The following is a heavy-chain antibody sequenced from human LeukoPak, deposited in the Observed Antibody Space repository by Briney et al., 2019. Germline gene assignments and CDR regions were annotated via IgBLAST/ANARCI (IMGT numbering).Heavy chain of an antibody. D-gene: IGHD3-16*01. CDR3: ARNRLYNYYMDV. J-gene: IGHJ6*03. CDR1: GFTFSSYS. CDR2: ISSSSSYI. V-gene: IGHV3-21*01. Sequence: GGSLRLSCAASGFTFSSYSMNWVRQAPGKGLEWVSSISSSSSYIYYADSVKGRFTISRDNAKNSLYLQMNSLRAEDTAVYFCARNRLYNYYMDVWGKGTTVTISS.